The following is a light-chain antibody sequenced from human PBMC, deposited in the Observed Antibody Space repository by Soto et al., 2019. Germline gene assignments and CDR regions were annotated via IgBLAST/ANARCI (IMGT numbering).Light chain of an antibody. Sequence: DIQMTQSPSTLSASVGGRVTITCRASQAISSRLAWYQQKPGKAPKLLIYKTSTLGGGVPSRFSGSGSGTEFTLTISSLQPDDLAIYYCQHYDTHSPFGGGTKVEIK. J-gene: IGKJ4*02. CDR2: KTS. CDR1: QAISSR. V-gene: IGKV1-5*03. CDR3: QHYDTHSP.